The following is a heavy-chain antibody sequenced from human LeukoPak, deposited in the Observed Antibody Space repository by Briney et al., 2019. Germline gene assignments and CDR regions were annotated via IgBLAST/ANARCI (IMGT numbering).Heavy chain of an antibody. CDR3: ARDHRYAFDN. D-gene: IGHD5-12*01. Sequence: PGRSLRLSYAASGFNFIDYSMNWVRQAPGKGLEWISYIGISSGNTKYADSVKGRFTISRDKARNSLYLQMNSLRVEDTAMYYCARDHRYAFDNWGHGTLVTVSS. V-gene: IGHV3-48*01. J-gene: IGHJ4*01. CDR1: GFNFIDYS. CDR2: IGISSGNT.